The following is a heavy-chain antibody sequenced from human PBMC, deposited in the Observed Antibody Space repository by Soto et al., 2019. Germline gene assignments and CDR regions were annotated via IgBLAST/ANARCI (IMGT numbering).Heavy chain of an antibody. D-gene: IGHD6-13*01. Sequence: QVQLVQSGAEVKKPGSSVKVSCKACGGTFSTYAFTWVRQAPGQGLEWMGGIIPIFGTANYAQKFQGRVTITADESTTTAYMELSSLRSDDTAMYYCARDFLPAAAGGGWFDPWGQGTLVTVSS. V-gene: IGHV1-69*01. J-gene: IGHJ5*02. CDR1: GGTFSTYA. CDR2: IIPIFGTA. CDR3: ARDFLPAAAGGGWFDP.